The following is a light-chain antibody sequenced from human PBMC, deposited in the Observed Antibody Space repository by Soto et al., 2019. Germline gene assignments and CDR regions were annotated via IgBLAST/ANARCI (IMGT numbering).Light chain of an antibody. CDR1: QSVGSL. CDR3: QQSSSLPYT. V-gene: IGKV1-39*01. J-gene: IGKJ2*01. CDR2: AAS. Sequence: DLPMTQSPYSLSASVGDRVTITCRASQSVGSLLNWFQQKPGKAPKLLIYAASTLQSGAPSRFSGSGAGTDFTLIISSLQPEDFATYYCQQSSSLPYTFGQGTKVEI.